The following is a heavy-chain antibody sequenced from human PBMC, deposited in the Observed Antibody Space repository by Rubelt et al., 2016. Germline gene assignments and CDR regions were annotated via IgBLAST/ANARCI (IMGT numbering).Heavy chain of an antibody. Sequence: QVQLVQSGSELKKPGASVKVSCKASGYTFTSYAMNWVRQAPGQGLEWMGIINPSGGSTSYAQKVKCRVTMTRYTSTSTVYMELSSLRSEDTAVYYCARSYSNYQDGYYYYYGMDVWGQGTTVTVSS. D-gene: IGHD4-11*01. CDR1: GYTFTSYA. J-gene: IGHJ6*02. V-gene: IGHV1-46*01. CDR2: INPSGGST. CDR3: ARSYSNYQDGYYYYYGMDV.